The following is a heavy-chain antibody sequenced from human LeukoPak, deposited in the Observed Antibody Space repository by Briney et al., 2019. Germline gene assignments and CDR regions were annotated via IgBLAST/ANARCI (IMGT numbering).Heavy chain of an antibody. CDR2: IRYDGSNK. V-gene: IGHV3-30*02. D-gene: IGHD2-21*02. CDR3: AKDGKGDDYYYYYMDV. CDR1: GFTFNSYG. J-gene: IGHJ6*03. Sequence: GGSLRLSCAASGFTFNSYGMHWVRQAPGKGLEWVAFIRYDGSNKYYADSVKGRFTISRDNSKNTLYLQMNSLRAEDTAVYCCAKDGKGDDYYYYYMDVWGKGTTVTISS.